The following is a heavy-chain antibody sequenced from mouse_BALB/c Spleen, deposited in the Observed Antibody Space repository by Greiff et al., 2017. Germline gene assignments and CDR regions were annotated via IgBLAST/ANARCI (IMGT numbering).Heavy chain of an antibody. CDR1: GYTFTSYN. Sequence: LQQPGAELVKPGASVKMSCKASGYTFTSYNMHWVKQTPGQGLEWIGAIYPGNGDTSYNQKFKGKATLTADKSSSTAYMQLSSLTSEDSAVYYCARFLWYYAMDYWGQGTSVTVSS. J-gene: IGHJ4*01. CDR3: ARFLWYYAMDY. CDR2: IYPGNGDT. D-gene: IGHD1-1*02. V-gene: IGHV1-12*01.